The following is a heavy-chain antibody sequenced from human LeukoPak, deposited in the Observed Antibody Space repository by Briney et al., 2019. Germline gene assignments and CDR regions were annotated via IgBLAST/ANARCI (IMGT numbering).Heavy chain of an antibody. V-gene: IGHV3-74*01. J-gene: IGHJ4*02. CDR1: GFTFSSYW. CDR3: AKAVLGTGPITYYFDY. D-gene: IGHD2-21*02. Sequence: SGGSLRLSCEASGFTFSSYWMHWVRQAPGKGLVWVSHINGDGSSTGYADSVKGRFTISRENAKNTLYLQMNSLRAEDTAVYYCAKAVLGTGPITYYFDYWGQGTLVTVSS. CDR2: INGDGSST.